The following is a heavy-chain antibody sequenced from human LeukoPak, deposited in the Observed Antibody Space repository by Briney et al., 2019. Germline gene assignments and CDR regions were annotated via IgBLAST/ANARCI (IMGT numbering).Heavy chain of an antibody. CDR3: ARGWVGATYLIDY. D-gene: IGHD1-26*01. Sequence: GGSLRLSCAASGFTFSSYSMNWVRQAPGKGLEWVSSISSSSSYIYYADSVKGRFTISRDNAKNSLYLQMNSLRAEDTAVYYCARGWVGATYLIDYWGQGTLVTVSS. V-gene: IGHV3-21*01. CDR1: GFTFSSYS. J-gene: IGHJ4*02. CDR2: ISSSSSYI.